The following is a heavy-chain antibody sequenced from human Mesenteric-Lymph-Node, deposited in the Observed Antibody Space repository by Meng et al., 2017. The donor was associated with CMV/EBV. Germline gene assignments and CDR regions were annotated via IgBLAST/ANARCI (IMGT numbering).Heavy chain of an antibody. Sequence: GESLKISCAASGFTFSLYAMQWVRQAPGKGLEWVANIKQDGSEKYYVDSVKGRFTISRDNAKNSLYLQMNSLRAEDTAVYYCARHRQQWLVLDYWGQGTLVTVSS. CDR1: GFTFSLYA. CDR2: IKQDGSEK. V-gene: IGHV3-7*01. CDR3: ARHRQQWLVLDY. J-gene: IGHJ4*02. D-gene: IGHD6-19*01.